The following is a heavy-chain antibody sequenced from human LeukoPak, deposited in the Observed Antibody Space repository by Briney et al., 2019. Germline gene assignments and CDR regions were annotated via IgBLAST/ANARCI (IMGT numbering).Heavy chain of an antibody. D-gene: IGHD2-2*01. CDR3: ARLQLRHCSRTSRANEIDY. CDR2: IYYSGSI. Sequence: PSETLSLTCTVSGGSINTPNYYWSWIRQPPGKGLEWIGYIYYSGSINYNPSLKSRVIISVDKSKNQFSLKLTSVTAADTAVYYCARLQLRHCSRTSRANEIDYWGQGTLVTVSS. V-gene: IGHV4-61*05. J-gene: IGHJ4*02. CDR1: GGSINTPNYY.